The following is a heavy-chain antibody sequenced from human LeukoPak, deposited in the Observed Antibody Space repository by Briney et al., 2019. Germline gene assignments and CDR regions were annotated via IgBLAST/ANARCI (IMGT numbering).Heavy chain of an antibody. CDR2: IWYDGSSK. V-gene: IGHV3-33*01. J-gene: IGHJ4*02. Sequence: GGSLRLSCAASGLTFRSYGMHWVRQAPGTGLEWVAVIWYDGSSKYYADSVKGRFTISRDNSKNTLYLLMDSLRVEDTAVYYCAATGGVAVAGSPFDYWGQGTLVTVSS. CDR3: AATGGVAVAGSPFDY. D-gene: IGHD6-19*01. CDR1: GLTFRSYG.